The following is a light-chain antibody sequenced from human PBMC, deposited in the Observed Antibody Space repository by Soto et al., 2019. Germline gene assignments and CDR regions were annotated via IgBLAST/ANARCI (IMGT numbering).Light chain of an antibody. CDR3: TSCTTSNTMV. V-gene: IGLV2-14*03. J-gene: IGLJ3*02. Sequence: QSVLTQPASVSGSPGQSITISCTGTSSDIGGYNFVSWYQQHPGKAPKLMLYDVNIRPSGVSNRFSGSKSGNTASLTISGLQAEDEADYYCTSCTTSNTMVFGGGTQLTVL. CDR2: DVN. CDR1: SSDIGGYNF.